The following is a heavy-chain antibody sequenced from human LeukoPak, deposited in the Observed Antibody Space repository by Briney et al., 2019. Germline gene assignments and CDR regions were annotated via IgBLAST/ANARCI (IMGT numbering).Heavy chain of an antibody. D-gene: IGHD5-12*01. V-gene: IGHV1-69*04. CDR3: ATRTRDGYNLPYYYYYGMDV. CDR2: IIPILGIA. CDR1: GGTFSSYA. Sequence: ASVKVSCKASGGTFSSYAISWVRQAPGQGLEWMGRIIPILGIANYAQKFQGRVTITADKSTSTAYMELSSLRSEDTAVYYCATRTRDGYNLPYYYYYGMDVWGQGTTVTVSS. J-gene: IGHJ6*02.